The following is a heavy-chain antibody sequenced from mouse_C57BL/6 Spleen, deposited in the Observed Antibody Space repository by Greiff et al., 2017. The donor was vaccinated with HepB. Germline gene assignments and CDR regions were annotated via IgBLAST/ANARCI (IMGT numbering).Heavy chain of an antibody. V-gene: IGHV5-12*01. CDR3: ARHGEGLDY. D-gene: IGHD3-3*01. Sequence: EVMLVESGGGLVQPGGSLKLSCAASGFTFSDYYMYWVRQTPEKRLEWVAYISNGGGSTYYPDTVKGRFTISRDNAKNTLYLQMSRLKSEDTAMYYCARHGEGLDYWGQGTSVTVSS. CDR1: GFTFSDYY. CDR2: ISNGGGST. J-gene: IGHJ4*01.